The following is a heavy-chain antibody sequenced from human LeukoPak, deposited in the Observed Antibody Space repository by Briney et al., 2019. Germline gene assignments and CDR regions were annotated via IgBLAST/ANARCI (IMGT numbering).Heavy chain of an antibody. Sequence: PGGSLRLSCAASGFTFSSYEMNWVRQAPGKGLEWVSYISSSGSTIYYADSVKGRFTISRDNAKNSLYLQMNSLRAEDTAVYYCARAYGSGSYYIYENWFDPWGQGTLVTVSS. CDR2: ISSSGSTI. D-gene: IGHD3-10*01. J-gene: IGHJ5*02. V-gene: IGHV3-48*03. CDR1: GFTFSSYE. CDR3: ARAYGSGSYYIYENWFDP.